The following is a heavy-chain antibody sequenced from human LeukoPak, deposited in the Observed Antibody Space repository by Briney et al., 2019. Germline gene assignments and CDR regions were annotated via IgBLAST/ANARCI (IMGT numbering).Heavy chain of an antibody. CDR3: ARVGAVAGFSLDY. V-gene: IGHV4-31*03. CDR1: GGSISSGGYY. CDR2: IYYSGST. D-gene: IGHD6-19*01. Sequence: SETLSLTCTVSGGSISSGGYYWSWIRQHPGKGLEWIGYIYYSGSTYYNPSLKSRVTISVDTSKNQFSLKPSSVTAADTAVYYCARVGAVAGFSLDYWGQGTLVTVSS. J-gene: IGHJ4*02.